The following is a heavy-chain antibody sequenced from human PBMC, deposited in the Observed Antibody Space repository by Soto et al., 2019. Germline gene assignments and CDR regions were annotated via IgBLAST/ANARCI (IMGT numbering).Heavy chain of an antibody. CDR2: IYYSGST. V-gene: IGHV4-31*03. D-gene: IGHD5-18*01. CDR1: GGSISSGGYY. Sequence: QVQLQESGPGLVKPSQTLSLTCTVSGGSISSGGYYWSWIRQHPGKGLEWIGYIYYSGSTYYNPCVKSGVTLSGDTFKSQLSLKLSSATAADTALHYLARVLMVAMDTTHFDYWGQGTLVTVSS. J-gene: IGHJ4*02. CDR3: ARVLMVAMDTTHFDY.